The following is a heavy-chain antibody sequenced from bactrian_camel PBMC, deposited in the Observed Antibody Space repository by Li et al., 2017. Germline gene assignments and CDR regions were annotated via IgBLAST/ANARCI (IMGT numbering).Heavy chain of an antibody. J-gene: IGHJ4*01. V-gene: IGHV3S1*01. Sequence: HVQLVESGGDLVQPGGSLRLSCAASGFTFKDYWMYWVRQAPGKGLEWVSSTNSRGVSFAVQAVKGLFTISRDNAKNTTSLQMNSLKSEDTALYYCATTFESMGWVPWYNYWGQGTQVTFS. CDR3: ATTFESMGWVPWYNY. D-gene: IGHD5*01. CDR2: TNSRGVS. CDR1: GFTFKDYW.